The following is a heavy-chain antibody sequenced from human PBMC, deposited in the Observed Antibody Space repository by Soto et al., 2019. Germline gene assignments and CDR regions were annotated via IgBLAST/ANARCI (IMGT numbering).Heavy chain of an antibody. V-gene: IGHV3-7*01. CDR3: ARIASAGRGWDV. Sequence: EVQLVESGGGLVQPGGSLRLSCAASGFTCSSYWMSWVRQAPVKGLEWVGNIKQDGSEKNYVDFMEGRFTISRDNAENSLYLQMNSLRAEDTAVYYCARIASAGRGWDVWGRGTTVVVSS. J-gene: IGHJ6*02. CDR2: IKQDGSEK. D-gene: IGHD6-13*01. CDR1: GFTCSSYW.